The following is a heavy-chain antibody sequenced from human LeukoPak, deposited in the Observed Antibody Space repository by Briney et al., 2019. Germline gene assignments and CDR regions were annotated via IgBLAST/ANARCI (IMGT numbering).Heavy chain of an antibody. CDR3: AREHDYGGNPAFDY. CDR1: VGSISSGGYN. V-gene: IGHV4-31*03. J-gene: IGHJ4*02. Sequence: SQTLSLTCTVSVGSISSGGYNWSWIRQHPGRGLEWIGNIYYSGSTYYNPSLKSRVTISVDTSKNQFSLKLSSVTAAATAVYYCAREHDYGGNPAFDYWGQGTLVTVSS. CDR2: IYYSGST. D-gene: IGHD4-23*01.